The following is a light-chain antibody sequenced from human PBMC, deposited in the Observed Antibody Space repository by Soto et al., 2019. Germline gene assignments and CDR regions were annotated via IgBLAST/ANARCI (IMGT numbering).Light chain of an antibody. CDR3: SSYTTSNTRQIV. CDR2: DVS. V-gene: IGLV2-14*01. J-gene: IGLJ1*01. CDR1: SSDVGGYNY. Sequence: QSVLTQPASVSGSPGQSITISCIGTSSDVGGYNYVSWYQQHPGKAPKFIIYDVSNRPSGVSNRFSGSKPGNTASLTISGLQAEDEADYYCSSYTTSNTRQIVFGTGTKVTVL.